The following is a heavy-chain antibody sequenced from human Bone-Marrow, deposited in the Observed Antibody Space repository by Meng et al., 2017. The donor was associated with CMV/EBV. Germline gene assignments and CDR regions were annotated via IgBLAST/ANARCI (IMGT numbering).Heavy chain of an antibody. CDR1: GFIFHDYA. V-gene: IGHV3-23*01. J-gene: IGHJ6*02. D-gene: IGHD2-15*01. CDR3: AKDRILCSGTSCYSRYYYDFGMDA. CDR2: ISGGGRST. Sequence: GESLKISCAASGFIFHDYAMAWVRQAPGKGLEWVSTISGGGRSTYYADSVKGRFTSSRDNSKDTVFLQMNSLRAQDTAVYFCAKDRILCSGTSCYSRYYYDFGMDAWGLGTTVTVSS.